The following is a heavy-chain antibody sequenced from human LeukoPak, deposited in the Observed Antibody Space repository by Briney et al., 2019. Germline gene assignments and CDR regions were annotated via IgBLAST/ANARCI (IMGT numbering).Heavy chain of an antibody. Sequence: PSGTLSLTCAVSGGSISSSNWWSWVRQPPGKGLEWIGEIYHSGSTNYNPSLKSRVTISVDTSKNQFSLKLSSVTAADTAVYYCARVIYDFWSGSPDAFDIWGQGTMVTVSS. D-gene: IGHD3-3*01. J-gene: IGHJ3*02. CDR1: GGSISSSNW. CDR3: ARVIYDFWSGSPDAFDI. CDR2: IYHSGST. V-gene: IGHV4-4*02.